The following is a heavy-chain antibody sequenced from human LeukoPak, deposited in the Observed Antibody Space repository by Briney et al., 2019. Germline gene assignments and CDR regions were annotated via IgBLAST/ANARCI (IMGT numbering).Heavy chain of an antibody. CDR1: GFTFSSYG. V-gene: IGHV3-30*18. J-gene: IGHJ5*02. CDR3: AKLGYSSGSNWFDP. CDR2: ISYDGSNK. Sequence: PEGSLRLSCAASGFTFSSYGMHWVRQAPGKGLEWVAVISYDGSNKYYADSVKGRFTISRDNSKNTLYLQMNSLRAEDTAVYYCAKLGYSSGSNWFDPWGQGTLVTVSS. D-gene: IGHD6-19*01.